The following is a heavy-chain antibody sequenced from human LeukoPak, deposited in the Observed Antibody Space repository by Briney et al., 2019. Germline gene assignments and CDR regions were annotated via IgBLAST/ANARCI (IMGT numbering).Heavy chain of an antibody. CDR2: FSNHNAI. Sequence: GGSLRLSCTASRFTFSSFSMNWVRQSPGKGREWISSFSNHNAIFYADSVKGRFTISRDNARNSLYLQMFSLKGEDTAVYYCARGPSGYHNTGGQGTLVTVSS. D-gene: IGHD5-12*01. CDR3: ARGPSGYHNT. V-gene: IGHV3-69-1*01. CDR1: RFTFSSFS. J-gene: IGHJ4*02.